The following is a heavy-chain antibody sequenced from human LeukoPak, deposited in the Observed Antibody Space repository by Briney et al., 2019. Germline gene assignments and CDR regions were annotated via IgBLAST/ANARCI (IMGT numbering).Heavy chain of an antibody. CDR2: ISYDGSNK. CDR3: ARDRNDGDPRRAYYYYGMDV. J-gene: IGHJ6*02. V-gene: IGHV3-30-3*01. CDR1: GFTFSSYA. Sequence: GGSLRLSCAASGFTFSSYAMHWVRQAPGKGLEWVAVISYDGSNKYYADSVKGRFTISRDNSKNTLYLQMNSLRAEDTAVYYCARDRNDGDPRRAYYYYGMDVWGRGTTVTVSS. D-gene: IGHD3-10*01.